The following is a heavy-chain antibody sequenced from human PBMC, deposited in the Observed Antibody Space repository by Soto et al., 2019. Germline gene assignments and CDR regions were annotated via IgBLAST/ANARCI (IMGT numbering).Heavy chain of an antibody. V-gene: IGHV1-2*01. Sequence: QLHLVQSGAVVKKPGASVTVSCSASGYPVTAYYMHWVRQAPGRGLEWMGGINPATGAAKYTQTFPGRVTSARDTSTSTAFMELSGLTSEDTAGFYCARGGGVGVAGSAAFDMWGQGTLVTVSS. D-gene: IGHD3-3*01. J-gene: IGHJ3*02. CDR2: INPATGAA. CDR1: GYPVTAYY. CDR3: ARGGGVGVAGSAAFDM.